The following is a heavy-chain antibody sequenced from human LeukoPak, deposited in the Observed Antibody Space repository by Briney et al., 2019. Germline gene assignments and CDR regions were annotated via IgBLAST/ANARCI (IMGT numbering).Heavy chain of an antibody. CDR2: ISTGSSFI. Sequence: MAGGSVRLSCAASGFTFSSYSMNWVRQAPGKGLEWVSSISTGSSFIYYADSVKGRFTISRDIAKNSLYLQMNSLRAEDTAVYYCARTDYYDKSIDYWGQGTLVAVSS. V-gene: IGHV3-21*01. CDR3: ARTDYYDKSIDY. J-gene: IGHJ4*02. CDR1: GFTFSSYS. D-gene: IGHD3-22*01.